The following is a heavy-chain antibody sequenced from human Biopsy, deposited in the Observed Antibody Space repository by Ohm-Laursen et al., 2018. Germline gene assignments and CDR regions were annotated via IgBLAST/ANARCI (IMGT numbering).Heavy chain of an antibody. V-gene: IGHV1-2*02. CDR1: GYTFTTYY. Sequence: SVKVSCNASGYTFTTYYIHWVRQAPGQGLEWMGWINAKTGDTNYVQKFQGRVTTTRDTSISTAYVDLSSLRSDDTAVYYCTRGGYYYDSLAYYYWFDPWGQGTLDTVSS. D-gene: IGHD3-22*01. CDR3: TRGGYYYDSLAYYYWFDP. CDR2: INAKTGDT. J-gene: IGHJ5*02.